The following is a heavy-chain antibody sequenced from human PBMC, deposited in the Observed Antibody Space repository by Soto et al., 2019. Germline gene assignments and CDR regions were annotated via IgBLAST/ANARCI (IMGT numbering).Heavy chain of an antibody. Sequence: QVQLQQWGAGLLKPSETLSLTCAVYGGSFSGYYWSWIRQPPGKGLEWIGEINHSGSTNYNPSLKSRVTISVDTSKNQFSLKLSSVTAADTAVYYCARGARLRYFDWLLYGDAFDIWGQGTMVTVSS. CDR1: GGSFSGYY. CDR3: ARGARLRYFDWLLYGDAFDI. CDR2: INHSGST. V-gene: IGHV4-34*01. D-gene: IGHD3-9*01. J-gene: IGHJ3*02.